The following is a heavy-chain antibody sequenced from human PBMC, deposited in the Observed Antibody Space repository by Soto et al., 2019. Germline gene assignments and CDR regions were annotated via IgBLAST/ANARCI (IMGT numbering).Heavy chain of an antibody. CDR3: SRASTLIVAPSH. D-gene: IGHD3-22*01. Sequence: EVQLVETGGGLIQPGGSLRLSCAASGFTVSSNYMSWVRQAPGKGLEWVSVIYSGGSTYYADSVKGRFTISRDNSKNTLYLHMNSLRAEDTAVYYCSRASTLIVAPSHWGQGTLVTVSS. V-gene: IGHV3-53*02. J-gene: IGHJ4*02. CDR1: GFTVSSNY. CDR2: IYSGGST.